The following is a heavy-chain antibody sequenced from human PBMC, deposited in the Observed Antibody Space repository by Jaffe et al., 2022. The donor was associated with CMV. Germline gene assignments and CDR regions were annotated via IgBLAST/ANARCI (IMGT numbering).Heavy chain of an antibody. CDR3: ARGFAGYYDSSGYPHFDWYFDL. D-gene: IGHD3-22*01. V-gene: IGHV4-4*02. CDR2: IYHSGST. J-gene: IGHJ2*01. Sequence: QVQLQESGPGLVKPSGTLSLTCAVSGGSISSSNWWSWVRQPPGKGLEWIGEIYHSGSTNYNPSLKSRVTISVDKSKNQFSLKLSSVTAADTAVYYCARGFAGYYDSSGYPHFDWYFDLWGRGTLVTVSS. CDR1: GGSISSSNW.